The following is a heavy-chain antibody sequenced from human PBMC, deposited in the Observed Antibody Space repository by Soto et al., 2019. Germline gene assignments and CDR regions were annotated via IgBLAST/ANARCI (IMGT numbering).Heavy chain of an antibody. CDR3: AKDRGSGYTLDY. D-gene: IGHD5-12*01. J-gene: IGHJ4*01. CDR2: ISANGATT. Sequence: GGSLRLSCAPSGFTFSSYAMSWVRQAPGKGLEWVSAISANGATTYYADSVKGRFTISRDNSKNTLSLQMNSLRAEDTALYYCAKDRGSGYTLDYWGRGTLVTVS. V-gene: IGHV3-23*01. CDR1: GFTFSSYA.